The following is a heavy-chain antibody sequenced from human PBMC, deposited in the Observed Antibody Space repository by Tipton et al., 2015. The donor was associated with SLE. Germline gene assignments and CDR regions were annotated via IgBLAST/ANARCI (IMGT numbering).Heavy chain of an antibody. J-gene: IGHJ6*03. D-gene: IGHD4-11*01. CDR3: ARQRHSNYVPLYYYYMDV. Sequence: TLSLTCTVSGGSISSSSYYWGWIRQPPGKGLEWIGEINYSGSANYNPSLKSRVTISVDTSKNQFSLKLSSVTAADTAVYYCARQRHSNYVPLYYYYMDVWGKGTTVTISS. CDR1: GGSISSSSYY. V-gene: IGHV4-39*01. CDR2: INYSGSA.